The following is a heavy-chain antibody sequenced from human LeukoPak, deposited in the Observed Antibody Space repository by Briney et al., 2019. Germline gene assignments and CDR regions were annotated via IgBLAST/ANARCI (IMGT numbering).Heavy chain of an antibody. J-gene: IGHJ4*02. Sequence: GGSLRLSCAGSGFSLSSYDMLWVRQATGKGLEWVSAIGSGGDTYYAGSVKGRFTTSGESAKNSFYLQMNSVSAGDTAVYFCARAVAGTDEIDSWGQGTLVTVSS. V-gene: IGHV3-13*01. D-gene: IGHD6-19*01. CDR3: ARAVAGTDEIDS. CDR1: GFSLSSYD. CDR2: IGSGGDT.